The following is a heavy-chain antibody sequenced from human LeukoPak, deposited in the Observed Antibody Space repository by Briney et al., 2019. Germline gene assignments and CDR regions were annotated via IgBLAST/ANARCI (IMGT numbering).Heavy chain of an antibody. Sequence: SVKVSCKASGGTFNTNALTWVRQAPGQGLEWMGTIIPMFGTENNAHNLRDRITITADELTSTTYMELRSLRSEDTAMYYCAXXXXXXCRGGNCFGAGLAFDIWGQGTMVSVSS. D-gene: IGHD2-15*01. CDR1: GGTFNTNA. J-gene: IGHJ3*02. CDR3: AXXXXXXCRGGNCFGAGLAFDI. V-gene: IGHV1-69*13. CDR2: IIPMFGTE.